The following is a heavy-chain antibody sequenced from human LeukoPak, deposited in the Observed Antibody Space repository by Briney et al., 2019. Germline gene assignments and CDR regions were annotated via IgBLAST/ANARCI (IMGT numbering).Heavy chain of an antibody. CDR2: INHSGST. J-gene: IGHJ3*02. V-gene: IGHV4-34*01. CDR1: GGSFSGYY. CDR3: ARSIGHSGSYYGAFDI. Sequence: SETLSLTCAVYGGSFSGYYWSWIRQPPGKGLEWIGEINHSGSTNYNPSLKSRVTISVDTSKNQFSLKLSSVTAADTAVYYCARSIGHSGSYYGAFDIWGQGTMVTVSS. D-gene: IGHD1-26*01.